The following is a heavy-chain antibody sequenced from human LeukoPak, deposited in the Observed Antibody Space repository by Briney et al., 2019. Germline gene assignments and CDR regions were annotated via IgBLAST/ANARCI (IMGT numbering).Heavy chain of an antibody. V-gene: IGHV3-9*03. CDR2: ISWNSGII. D-gene: IGHD3-22*01. CDR3: AKGDSSGYYYYFDY. Sequence: GGSLRLSCAASGFTFDDYAMHWVRQAPGKGLEWVSGISWNSGIIGYADSVKGRFTISRDNAKNSLYLQMNSLRAEDMALYYCAKGDSSGYYYYFDYWGQGTLVTVSS. CDR1: GFTFDDYA. J-gene: IGHJ4*02.